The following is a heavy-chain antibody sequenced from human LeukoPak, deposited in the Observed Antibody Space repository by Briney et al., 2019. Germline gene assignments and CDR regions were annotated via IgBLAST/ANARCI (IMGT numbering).Heavy chain of an antibody. CDR3: ARSGSYYGAFDY. D-gene: IGHD1-26*01. J-gene: IGHJ4*02. CDR1: GFTFSSYG. Sequence: GRSLRLSCAASGFTFSSYGMHWVRQAPGKGLEWVAVISYDGSNKYYADSVKGRFTISRDNAKNSLYLQMNSLRAEDTAVYYCARSGSYYGAFDYWGQGTLVTVSS. CDR2: ISYDGSNK. V-gene: IGHV3-30*03.